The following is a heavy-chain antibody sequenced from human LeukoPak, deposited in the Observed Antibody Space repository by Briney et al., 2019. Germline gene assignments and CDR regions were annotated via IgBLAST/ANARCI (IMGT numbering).Heavy chain of an antibody. J-gene: IGHJ5*02. CDR3: ARDRDGYNPGWFDP. V-gene: IGHV3-33*01. Sequence: PGGSLRLSCAASGFTFSSYGMHWVRQAPGKGLEWVAVIWYDGSNKYYADSVKGRFTISRDNSKNTLYLQMNSLRAEDTAVCYCARDRDGYNPGWFDPWGQGTLVTVSS. D-gene: IGHD5-24*01. CDR2: IWYDGSNK. CDR1: GFTFSSYG.